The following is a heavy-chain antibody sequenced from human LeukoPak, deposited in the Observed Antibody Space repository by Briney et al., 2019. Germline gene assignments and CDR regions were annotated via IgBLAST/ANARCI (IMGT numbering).Heavy chain of an antibody. CDR2: IYTSGST. V-gene: IGHV4-4*07. Sequence: SETLSLTCTVSGGSISSYYWSWIRQPAGKGLEWIGRIYTSGSTNYNPSLKSRVTMSVDTSKNQFSLKLSSVTAADTAVYYCAREFTMVRGVITYFDYWGQGNLVTVSS. J-gene: IGHJ4*02. CDR3: AREFTMVRGVITYFDY. D-gene: IGHD3-10*01. CDR1: GGSISSYY.